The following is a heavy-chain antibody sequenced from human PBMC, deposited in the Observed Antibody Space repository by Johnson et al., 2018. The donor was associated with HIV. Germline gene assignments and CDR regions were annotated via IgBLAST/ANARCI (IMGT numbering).Heavy chain of an antibody. CDR2: ISYDGSNK. J-gene: IGHJ3*02. CDR1: GFTFSSYT. V-gene: IGHV3-30-3*01. Sequence: QVQLVESGGGVVQPGRSLRLSCAASGFTFSSYTMHWVRQAPGKGLEWVAVISYDGSNKYYADSVKGRFTISRDNSKNTLYLQMNSLSAEDTAVYYCARDPGIVVVTAMTGDAFDIWGQGTMVTVSS. CDR3: ARDPGIVVVTAMTGDAFDI. D-gene: IGHD2-21*02.